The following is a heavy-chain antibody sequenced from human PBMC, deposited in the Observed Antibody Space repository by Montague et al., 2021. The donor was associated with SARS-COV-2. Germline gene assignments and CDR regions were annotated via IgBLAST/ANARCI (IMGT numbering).Heavy chain of an antibody. J-gene: IGHJ6*02. D-gene: IGHD6-13*01. CDR1: GFTFTSYA. CDR2: ISYDGSHQ. CDR3: ARVYGSHWPPNYSMDV. V-gene: IGHV3-30*04. Sequence: SLSLSCAASGFTFTSYALHWVRQAPGQGLEWVSIISYDGSHQYYAASVKGRFTISRDNSKNTVYLQMTSLRPEDTAVYYCARVYGSHWPPNYSMDVWGQGTTVTVSS.